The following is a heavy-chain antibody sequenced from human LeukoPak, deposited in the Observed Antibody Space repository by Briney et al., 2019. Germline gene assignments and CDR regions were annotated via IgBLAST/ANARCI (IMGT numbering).Heavy chain of an antibody. D-gene: IGHD2-8*01. V-gene: IGHV3-23*01. CDR3: AKDFGVTGAEIFDY. Sequence: PGGSLRLSCATSGFTVSAHAISWVRQAPGEGLGWVSTVSIGGTGTYYTDSVQGRFTISRDNSKNMVFLQMNSLRVDDTAIYYCAKDFGVTGAEIFDYWGQRALVTVSS. CDR2: VSIGGTGT. CDR1: GFTVSAHA. J-gene: IGHJ4*02.